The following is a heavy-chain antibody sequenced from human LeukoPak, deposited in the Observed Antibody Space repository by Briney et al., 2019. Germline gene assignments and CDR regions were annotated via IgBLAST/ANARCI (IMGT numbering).Heavy chain of an antibody. V-gene: IGHV3-7*01. Sequence: GGSLRLSCAASGFTFSSYWMSWVRQAPGKGLEWVANIKQDGSEKYYVDSVKGRFTISRDNAKNSLYLQMNSLRAEDTAVYYCAREPKPDYGDPGHWGQGTLVTVSS. CDR3: AREPKPDYGDPGH. D-gene: IGHD4-17*01. J-gene: IGHJ4*02. CDR2: IKQDGSEK. CDR1: GFTFSSYW.